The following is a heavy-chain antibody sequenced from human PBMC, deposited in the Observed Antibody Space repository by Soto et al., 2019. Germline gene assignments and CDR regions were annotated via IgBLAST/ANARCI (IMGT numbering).Heavy chain of an antibody. J-gene: IGHJ6*02. CDR2: IYFCASK. CDR1: GGSISSSNNS. V-gene: IGHV4-39*01. Sequence: QLQLQESGPRLVKPSETLSLTCSVSGGSISSSNNSWGWIRQPPGKGLEWIGTIYFCASKHYNPSPGGRVAISADTPNNQLSLRLSYVTAADTAVYYCGRQPGHCGSTTCFGYYSVDVWGQGTTVTVS. CDR3: GRQPGHCGSTTCFGYYSVDV. D-gene: IGHD2-2*01.